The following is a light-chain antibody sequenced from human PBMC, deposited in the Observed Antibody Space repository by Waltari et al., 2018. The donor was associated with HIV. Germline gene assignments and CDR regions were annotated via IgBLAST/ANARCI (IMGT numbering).Light chain of an antibody. J-gene: IGLJ3*02. CDR2: EGT. CDR1: XSDVGSDNL. CDR3: CSYAANXXXX. Sequence: QSALTQPASVSGSPGQSITISCTGTXSDVGSDNLVSWYQQHPGKAPKFMIXEGTKRPSGVSNRFXXSKSDXPASLTISXLQAEDEADYHCCSYAANXXXXFGXGTKLTVL. V-gene: IGLV2-23*01.